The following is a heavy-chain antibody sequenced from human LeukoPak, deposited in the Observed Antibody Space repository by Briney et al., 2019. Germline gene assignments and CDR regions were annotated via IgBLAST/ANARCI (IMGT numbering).Heavy chain of an antibody. CDR2: ISYDGSNK. CDR3: ATLDYGDFPDAFDI. V-gene: IGHV3-30-3*01. D-gene: IGHD4-17*01. Sequence: PGGSLRLSCAASGFTFSSYAMHWVRQAPGKGLEWVAVISYDGSNKYYADSVKGRFTISRDNSKNTLYLQMNSLRAEDTAVYYCATLDYGDFPDAFDIWGQGTMVTVSS. J-gene: IGHJ3*02. CDR1: GFTFSSYA.